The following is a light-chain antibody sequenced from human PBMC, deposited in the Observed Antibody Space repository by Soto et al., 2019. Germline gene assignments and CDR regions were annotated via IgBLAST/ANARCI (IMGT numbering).Light chain of an antibody. CDR3: QTWGSGIVV. V-gene: IGLV4-69*01. CDR2: LNSDGSH. CDR1: CGHSNYA. J-gene: IGLJ2*01. Sequence: QPVLTQSPSASASLGASVRLTCTLSCGHSNYAIAWHQQQSEKGPRYLMKLNSDGSHSKGDGIPDRFSGSSSGAERYLTISSLQSEDEADYYCQTWGSGIVVFGGGTKLTVL.